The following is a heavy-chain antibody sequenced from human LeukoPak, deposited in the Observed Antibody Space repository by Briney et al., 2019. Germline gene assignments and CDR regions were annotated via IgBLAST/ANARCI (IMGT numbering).Heavy chain of an antibody. CDR2: IGAYNGNT. CDR3: ARATYYDFWSGYYGSYFDY. CDR1: GYTFTSYG. J-gene: IGHJ4*02. Sequence: ASVKVSCKASGYTFTSYGISWVRQAPGQGLEWMGWIGAYNGNTNYAQKLQGRVTMTTDTSTSTAYMELRSLRSDDTAVYYCARATYYDFWSGYYGSYFDYWGQGTLVTVSS. D-gene: IGHD3-3*01. V-gene: IGHV1-18*01.